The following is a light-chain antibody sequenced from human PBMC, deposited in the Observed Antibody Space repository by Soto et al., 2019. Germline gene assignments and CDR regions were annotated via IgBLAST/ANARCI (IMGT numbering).Light chain of an antibody. CDR1: QSVSNY. V-gene: IGKV3-11*01. CDR3: QQRSNWPLT. CDR2: DAS. Sequence: EIVLTQSPATLSLSPGEGATLSCRASQSVSNYLAWYQQKPGQAPRLLIFDASKRATGIPARSSGSGSGTDFTLTISSLEPEDFAVYYCQQRSNWPLTFGGGTKVDIK. J-gene: IGKJ4*01.